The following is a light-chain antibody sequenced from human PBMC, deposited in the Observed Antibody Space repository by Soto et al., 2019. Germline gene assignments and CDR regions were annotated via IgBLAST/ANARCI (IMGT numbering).Light chain of an antibody. J-gene: IGKJ1*01. Sequence: DIQLTESPSTLSASVVCIVPLRYRASQSIDRWLAWYQQKPGKAPKVLIWDATTLHRGVPSRFSGSRSGTEFTLTISSLQPDDFATYYCQQYNGYLTWTFGQGTKVDIK. CDR1: QSIDRW. V-gene: IGKV1-5*01. CDR3: QQYNGYLTWT. CDR2: DAT.